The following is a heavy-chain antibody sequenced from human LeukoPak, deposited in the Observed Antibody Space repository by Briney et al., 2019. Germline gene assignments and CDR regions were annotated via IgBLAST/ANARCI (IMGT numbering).Heavy chain of an antibody. CDR2: ISSSGSTI. D-gene: IGHD7-27*01. J-gene: IGHJ4*02. CDR3: ARAAWGYYFDY. Sequence: PGGSLRLSCAASGFTFSDYYMSWIRQAPGEGLEWVSYISSSGSTIYYADSVKGGFTISRDNAKNSLYLQMHSQRAEDTAVYYRARAAWGYYFDYWGQGTLVTVSS. V-gene: IGHV3-11*01. CDR1: GFTFSDYY.